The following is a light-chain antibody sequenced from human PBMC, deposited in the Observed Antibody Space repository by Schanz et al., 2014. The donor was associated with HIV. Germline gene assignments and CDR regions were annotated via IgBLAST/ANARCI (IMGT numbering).Light chain of an antibody. V-gene: IGLV2-14*03. Sequence: QSALTQPASVSGSPGQSITISCTGTSSDVGGYNYVSWHQQHPGKAPKLMIYDVSNRPSGVSNRFSGSKSGNTASLTISGLQAEDEADYYCNSYTSSSTWVFGGGTKLTVL. J-gene: IGLJ3*02. CDR2: DVS. CDR3: NSYTSSSTWV. CDR1: SSDVGGYNY.